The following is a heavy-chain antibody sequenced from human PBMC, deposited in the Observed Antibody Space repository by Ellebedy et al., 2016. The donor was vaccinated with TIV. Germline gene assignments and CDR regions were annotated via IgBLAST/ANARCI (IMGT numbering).Heavy chain of an antibody. CDR1: GFTFSSYG. D-gene: IGHD6-19*01. CDR2: ISYDGSNK. V-gene: IGHV3-30*03. Sequence: GESLKISCAASGFTFSSYGMHWVRQAPGKGLEWVAVISYDGSNKYYADSVKGRFTISRDNSKNTLYLQMNSLRAEDTAVYYCASPKGWLEGGYYFDYWGQGTLVTVSS. J-gene: IGHJ4*02. CDR3: ASPKGWLEGGYYFDY.